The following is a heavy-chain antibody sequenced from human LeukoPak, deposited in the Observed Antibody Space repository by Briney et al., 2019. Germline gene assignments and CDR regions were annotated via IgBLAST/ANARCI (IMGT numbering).Heavy chain of an antibody. CDR3: ARGLDDYDISPTMLYYYYYMDV. V-gene: IGHV1-8*03. CDR2: MNPNSGNT. Sequence: GSSVKVSCKASGGTFSSYAINWVRQATGQGLEWMGWMNPNSGNTGYAQKFQGRVTITRNTSISIAYMELSSLRSEDTAVYYCARGLDDYDISPTMLYYYYYMDVWGKGTTVTVSS. D-gene: IGHD3-22*01. J-gene: IGHJ6*03. CDR1: GGTFSSYA.